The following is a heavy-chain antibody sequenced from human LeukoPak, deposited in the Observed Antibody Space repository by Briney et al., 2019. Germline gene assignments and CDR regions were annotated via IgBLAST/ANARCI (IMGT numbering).Heavy chain of an antibody. CDR3: ARDTLIAVAGLRY. Sequence: GGSLRLSCAVSGFDFGTYALHWVRQPPGKGLEWVAVISYDGSNKYYADSVKGRFTISRDNSKNTLYLQMNSLRAEDTAVYYCARDTLIAVAGLRYWGQGTLVTVSS. CDR2: ISYDGSNK. CDR1: GFDFGTYA. D-gene: IGHD6-19*01. J-gene: IGHJ4*02. V-gene: IGHV3-30-3*01.